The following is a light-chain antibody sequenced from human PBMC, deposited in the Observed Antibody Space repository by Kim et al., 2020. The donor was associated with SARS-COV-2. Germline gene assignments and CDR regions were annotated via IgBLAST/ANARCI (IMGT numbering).Light chain of an antibody. CDR1: QSVSSSY. CDR2: GAS. V-gene: IGKV3-20*01. J-gene: IGKJ2*01. CDR3: QQYGSSPSGT. Sequence: SPGERATLSCRASQSVSSSYLAWYQQKPGQAPRLLIYGASSRATGIPDRFSGSGSGTDFTLTISRLEPEDFAVYYCQQYGSSPSGTFGQGTKLEI.